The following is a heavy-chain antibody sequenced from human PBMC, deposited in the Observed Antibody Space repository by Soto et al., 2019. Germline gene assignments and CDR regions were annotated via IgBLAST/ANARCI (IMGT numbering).Heavy chain of an antibody. V-gene: IGHV4-34*01. CDR3: ATRITVFGLLIPPFDP. CDR2: INHSGST. CDR1: GGSFSGYY. D-gene: IGHD3-3*01. Sequence: SETLSLTCAVYGGSFSGYYWSWIRQPPGKGLEWIGEINHSGSTNYNPSLKSRVTISVDTSKNQFSLRLSSVTAADTAIYYCATRITVFGLLIPPFDPWGQGTQVTVSS. J-gene: IGHJ5*02.